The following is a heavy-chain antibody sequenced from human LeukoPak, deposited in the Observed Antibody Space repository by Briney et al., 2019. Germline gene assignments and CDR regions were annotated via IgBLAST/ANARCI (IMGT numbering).Heavy chain of an antibody. Sequence: ASVKVSCKASGCTFTGYYMHWVRQAPGQGLEWMGWINPNSGGTNYAQKFQGRVTMTRDTSISTAYMELSRLRSDDTAVYYCARLGGGNSRDYFDYWGQGTLVTVSS. CDR3: ARLGGGNSRDYFDY. J-gene: IGHJ4*02. CDR1: GCTFTGYY. D-gene: IGHD4-23*01. CDR2: INPNSGGT. V-gene: IGHV1-2*02.